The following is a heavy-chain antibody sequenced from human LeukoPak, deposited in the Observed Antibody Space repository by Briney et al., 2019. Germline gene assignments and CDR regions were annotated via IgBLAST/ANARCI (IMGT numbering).Heavy chain of an antibody. J-gene: IGHJ4*02. CDR1: GYTFTSYG. D-gene: IGHD3-22*01. Sequence: ASVKVSCKASGYTFTSYGISWVRQAPGQGLEWMGWISAYNGNTNYAQKLQGRATMTTDTSTSTAYMELRSLRSDDTAVYYCARGDSSGYYSSTQFDYWGQGTLVTVSS. CDR2: ISAYNGNT. V-gene: IGHV1-18*01. CDR3: ARGDSSGYYSSTQFDY.